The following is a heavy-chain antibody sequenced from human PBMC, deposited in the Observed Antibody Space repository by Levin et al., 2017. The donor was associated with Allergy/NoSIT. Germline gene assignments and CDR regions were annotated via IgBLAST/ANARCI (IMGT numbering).Heavy chain of an antibody. Sequence: SQTLSLTCAVSGGSISSSNWWSWVRQPPGKGLEWIGEIYHSGSTNYNPSLKSRVTISVDKSKNQFSLKLSSVTAADTAVYYCAKSRGYSSRMLAYDYWGQGTLVTVSS. D-gene: IGHD5-18*01. CDR1: GGSISSSNW. V-gene: IGHV4-4*02. J-gene: IGHJ4*02. CDR3: AKSRGYSSRMLAYDY. CDR2: IYHSGST.